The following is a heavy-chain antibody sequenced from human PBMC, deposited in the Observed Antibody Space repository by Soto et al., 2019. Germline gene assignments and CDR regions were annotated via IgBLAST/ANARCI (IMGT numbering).Heavy chain of an antibody. V-gene: IGHV1-3*01. CDR3: ARGHYDSSGYYWIPPFNWFDP. Sequence: GASVKVSCKASGYTFTSYAMHWVRQAPGQRLEWMGWINAGNGNTKYSQKFQGRVTITRDTSASTAYMELSSLRSEDTAVYYCARGHYDSSGYYWIPPFNWFDPWGQGTLVTVS. CDR2: INAGNGNT. CDR1: GYTFTSYA. J-gene: IGHJ5*02. D-gene: IGHD3-22*01.